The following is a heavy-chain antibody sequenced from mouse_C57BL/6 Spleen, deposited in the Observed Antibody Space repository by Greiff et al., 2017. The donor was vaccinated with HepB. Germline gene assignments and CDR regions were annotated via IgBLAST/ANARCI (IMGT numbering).Heavy chain of an antibody. CDR3: AKRGNYGYDY. CDR1: GYSFTGYY. D-gene: IGHD2-2*01. V-gene: IGHV1-42*01. J-gene: IGHJ2*01. CDR2: INPSTGGT. Sequence: VQLKQSGPELVKPGASVKISCKASGYSFTGYYMNWVKQSPEKSLEWIGEINPSTGGTTYNQKFKAKATLTVDKSSSTAYMQLKSLTSEDSAVYYCAKRGNYGYDYWGQGTTLTVSS.